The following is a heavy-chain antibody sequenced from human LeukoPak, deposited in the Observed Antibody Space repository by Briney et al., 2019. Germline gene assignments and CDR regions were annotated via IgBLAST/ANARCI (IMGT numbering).Heavy chain of an antibody. D-gene: IGHD3-9*01. Sequence: GSSVKVASNASGYTVTDYYIHWVRQAPGQGHEWMGWINPNSGGTNYAQKFQGRVTMTRDTSISTAYMELSRLRSDDTAVYYCARAHYVILTGYRPYYYYGMDVWGQGTTVTVSS. CDR3: ARAHYVILTGYRPYYYYGMDV. V-gene: IGHV1-2*02. J-gene: IGHJ6*02. CDR1: GYTVTDYY. CDR2: INPNSGGT.